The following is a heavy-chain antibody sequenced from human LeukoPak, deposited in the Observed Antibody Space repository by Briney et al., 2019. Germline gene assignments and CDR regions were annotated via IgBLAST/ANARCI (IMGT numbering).Heavy chain of an antibody. CDR1: GGSFSGYY. D-gene: IGHD3-22*01. CDR2: INHSGST. V-gene: IGHV4-34*01. Sequence: SETLSLTCAVYGGSFSGYYWSWIRQPPGKGLEWIGEINHSGSTNYNPSLKSRVTISVDTSKNQFSLKLSSVTAADTAVYYCARAVVVITWASANRFDPWGQGTLVTVSS. CDR3: ARAVVVITWASANRFDP. J-gene: IGHJ5*02.